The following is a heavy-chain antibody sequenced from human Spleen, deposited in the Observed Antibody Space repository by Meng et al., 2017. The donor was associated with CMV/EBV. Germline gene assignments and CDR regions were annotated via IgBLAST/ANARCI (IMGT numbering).Heavy chain of an antibody. J-gene: IGHJ5*02. CDR1: TFSSYS. CDR2: IIPIVGIA. Sequence: TFSSYSISWVRQAPGQGLEWMGRIIPIVGIADYAPKFQGRVTITADKSTSTTYMELSSLRSEDTAVYYCASPYCGGTTCASYNWLDPWGQGTLVTVSS. V-gene: IGHV1-69*02. D-gene: IGHD2-21*01. CDR3: ASPYCGGTTCASYNWLDP.